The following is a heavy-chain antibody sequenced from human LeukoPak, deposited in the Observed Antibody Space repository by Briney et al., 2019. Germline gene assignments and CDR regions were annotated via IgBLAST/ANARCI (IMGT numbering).Heavy chain of an antibody. CDR1: GYTFTGYY. J-gene: IGHJ4*02. V-gene: IGHV1-2*02. CDR2: INPNSGGT. D-gene: IGHD6-13*01. CDR3: ARVKYILGEGVWYPFDY. Sequence: GASVKVSCKASGYTFTGYYMHWVRQAPGQGLEWMGWINPNSGGTNYAQKFQGRVTMTRDTSISTAYMELSRLRSDDTNVYYCARVKYILGEGVWYPFDYWGQGTLVTVSS.